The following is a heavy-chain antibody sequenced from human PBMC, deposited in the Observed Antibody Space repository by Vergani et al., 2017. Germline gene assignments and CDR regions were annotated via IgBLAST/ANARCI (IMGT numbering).Heavy chain of an antibody. J-gene: IGHJ1*01. CDR1: GFTFSSYA. Sequence: VQLVESGGGVVQPGRSLRLSCAASGFTFSSYAMHWVRQAPGKGLEWVAVISYDGSNKYYADSVKGRFTISRDNSKNTLYLQMSSLRAEDTAVYYCARDAGRLVPEYFQHWGQGTLVTVSS. CDR3: ARDAGRLVPEYFQH. CDR2: ISYDGSNK. V-gene: IGHV3-30*04. D-gene: IGHD6-19*01.